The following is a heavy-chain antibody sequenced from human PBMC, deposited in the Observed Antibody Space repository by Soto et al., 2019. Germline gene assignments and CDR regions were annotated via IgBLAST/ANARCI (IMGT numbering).Heavy chain of an antibody. Sequence: QVQLQESGPGLVKPSGTLSLTCAVSGGSISSSNWWSWVRQPPGKGLEWIGEIYHRGSTKYNPSLKRRVAISVDKSKNQFSLKLSSVTAADTAVYYCARIAAAGTNFDSWGQGTLVTVSS. CDR3: ARIAAAGTNFDS. V-gene: IGHV4-4*02. CDR2: IYHRGST. J-gene: IGHJ4*02. D-gene: IGHD6-13*01. CDR1: GGSISSSNW.